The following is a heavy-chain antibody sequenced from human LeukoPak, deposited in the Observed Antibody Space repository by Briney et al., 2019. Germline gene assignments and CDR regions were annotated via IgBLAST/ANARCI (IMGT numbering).Heavy chain of an antibody. V-gene: IGHV3-11*04. Sequence: GGSLRLSCAASGFTFSDYYMSWIRQAPGKGLEWVSYISSSGSTIYYADSVKGRSTISRDNAKNSLYLQMNSLRAEDTAVYYCARVPQQLVRYYYYYYMDVWGKGTTVTVSS. CDR3: ARVPQQLVRYYYYYYMDV. D-gene: IGHD6-13*01. CDR1: GFTFSDYY. CDR2: ISSSGSTI. J-gene: IGHJ6*03.